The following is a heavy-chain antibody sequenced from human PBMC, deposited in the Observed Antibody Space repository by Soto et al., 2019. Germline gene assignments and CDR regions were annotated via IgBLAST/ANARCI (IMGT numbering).Heavy chain of an antibody. CDR1: GYTFTSYD. CDR2: MNPNSGNT. Sequence: ASVKVSCKASGYTFTSYDINWVRQATGQGLEWMGWMNPNSGNTGYAQKFQGRVTMTRNTSISTGYMELSSLRSEDTAVYYCARVVTGTDAFDIWGQGTMVTVSS. D-gene: IGHD2-21*02. J-gene: IGHJ3*02. V-gene: IGHV1-8*02. CDR3: ARVVTGTDAFDI.